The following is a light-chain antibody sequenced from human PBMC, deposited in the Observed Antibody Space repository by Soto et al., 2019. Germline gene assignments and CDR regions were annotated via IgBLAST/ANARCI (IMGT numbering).Light chain of an antibody. CDR1: QSVSSY. Sequence: EIVLTQSPATLSLSPGERATLSCRASQSVSSYYLAWFQQKPGQTPRLLIYDASNRATGIPARFSGSGSGTDFTLTIGSLEPEDFAVYYCQLRDNWPPTWTFGQGTKVEIK. CDR2: DAS. J-gene: IGKJ1*01. V-gene: IGKV3-11*01. CDR3: QLRDNWPPTWT.